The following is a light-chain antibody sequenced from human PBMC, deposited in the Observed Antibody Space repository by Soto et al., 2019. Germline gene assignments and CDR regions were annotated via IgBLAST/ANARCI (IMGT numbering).Light chain of an antibody. CDR1: QSVDSNY. V-gene: IGKV3-20*01. CDR3: QQYGTPRSVT. Sequence: EVVLTQSPGTLSLSPGEEATLSCRASQSVDSNYLAWYKQKAGQTPRLIIYGATGREDGIPHRFSGSGFGTEFTLTISKVEPEDFAVYYCQQYGTPRSVTFGQGTRPE. J-gene: IGKJ5*01. CDR2: GAT.